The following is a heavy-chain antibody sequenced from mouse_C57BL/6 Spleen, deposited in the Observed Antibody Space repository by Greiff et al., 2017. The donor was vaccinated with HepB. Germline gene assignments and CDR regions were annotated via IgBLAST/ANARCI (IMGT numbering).Heavy chain of an antibody. Sequence: VQLQQSGAELARPGASVKMSCKASGYTFTSYTMHWVKQRPGQGLEWIGYINPSSGYTKYNQKFKDKATLTADKSSSTAYMQLSSLTSEDSAVYYCARPTTVVAFDYWGQGTTLTVSS. CDR1: GYTFTSYT. D-gene: IGHD1-1*01. V-gene: IGHV1-4*01. CDR3: ARPTTVVAFDY. J-gene: IGHJ2*01. CDR2: INPSSGYT.